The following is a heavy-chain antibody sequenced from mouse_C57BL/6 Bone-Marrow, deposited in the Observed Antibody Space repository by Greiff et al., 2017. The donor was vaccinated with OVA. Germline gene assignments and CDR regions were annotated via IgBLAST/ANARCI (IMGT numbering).Heavy chain of an antibody. CDR2: INPNNGGT. J-gene: IGHJ1*03. CDR3: ARSSYGSSYGYCDV. D-gene: IGHD1-1*01. CDR1: GYTFTDYN. V-gene: IGHV1-18*01. Sequence: EVKLMESGPELVKPGASVKIPCKASGYTFTDYNMDWVKQSHGKSLEWIGDINPNNGGTIYNQKFKGKATLTVDKSSSTAYMELRSLTSEDTAVYYCARSSYGSSYGYCDVWGTGTTVTVSS.